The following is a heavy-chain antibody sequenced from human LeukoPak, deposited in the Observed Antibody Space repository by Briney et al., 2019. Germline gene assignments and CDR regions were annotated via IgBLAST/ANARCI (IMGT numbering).Heavy chain of an antibody. CDR1: GGSISSYY. D-gene: IGHD3-10*01. CDR3: ARGNYYYGSGSYWNYYYGMDV. CDR2: IYYSGST. Sequence: SETLSLTCTVSGGSISSYYWSWLRQPPGKGLEWIGYIYYSGSTNYNPSLKSRVTISVDTSKNQFSLKLSSVTAADTAVYYCARGNYYYGSGSYWNYYYGMDVWGKGTAVTVSS. V-gene: IGHV4-59*01. J-gene: IGHJ6*04.